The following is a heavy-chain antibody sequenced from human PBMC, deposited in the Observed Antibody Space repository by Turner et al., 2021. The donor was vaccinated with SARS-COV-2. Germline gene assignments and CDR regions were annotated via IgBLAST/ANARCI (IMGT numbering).Heavy chain of an antibody. J-gene: IGHJ6*02. CDR3: ARDLYYYGMDV. CDR2: IYSGGST. Sequence: EVQLVESGGGLVQPGGSLRLSCAASGITVSSNYMSWVRQAPGKGLEWVSVIYSGGSTYYADSVKGRFTISRDNSKNTLYLQMNSRRAEDTAVYYGARDLYYYGMDVWGQGTTVTVSS. CDR1: GITVSSNY. V-gene: IGHV3-66*01.